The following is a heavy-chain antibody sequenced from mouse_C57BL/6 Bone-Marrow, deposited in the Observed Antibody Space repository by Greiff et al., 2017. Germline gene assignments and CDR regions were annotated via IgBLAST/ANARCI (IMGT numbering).Heavy chain of an antibody. D-gene: IGHD2-1*01. CDR3: ARSRFYGNYAGGYAMDY. CDR2: IDPSDSYT. V-gene: IGHV1-69*01. J-gene: IGHJ4*01. CDR1: GYTFTSYW. Sequence: QVQLQQPGAELVMPGASVKLSCKASGYTFTSYWMHWVKQRPGQGLEWIGEIDPSDSYTNYNQKFKGKSTLTVDKSSSTAYMQLSSLTSEDSAVYYCARSRFYGNYAGGYAMDYWGQGTSVTVSS.